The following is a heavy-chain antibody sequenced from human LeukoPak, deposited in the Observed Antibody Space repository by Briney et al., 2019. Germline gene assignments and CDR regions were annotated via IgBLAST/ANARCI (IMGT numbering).Heavy chain of an antibody. CDR1: GGSISTYY. Sequence: SETLSLTCTVSGGSISTYYWSWIRQPPGKGLEWIGYIYYTGSTNYNPPLKSRVTISVDTSKNQFSLKLRSVTAADTAVYYCAGAGVGRGDDAFDIWGQGTMVTVSS. J-gene: IGHJ3*02. V-gene: IGHV4-59*08. D-gene: IGHD3-3*01. CDR2: IYYTGST. CDR3: AGAGVGRGDDAFDI.